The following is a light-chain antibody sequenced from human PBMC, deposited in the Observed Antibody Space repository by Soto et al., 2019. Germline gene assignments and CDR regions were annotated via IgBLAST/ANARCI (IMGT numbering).Light chain of an antibody. CDR3: QQYGSSPIT. Sequence: DIVMTQSPATLSVSPGERATLSCRASQNISSYLIWYQQRPGQAPRLLIYGASSRATGIPDRFSGSGSGTDFTLTISRLEPEDFAVYYCQQYGSSPITFGQGTRLEIK. V-gene: IGKV3-20*01. J-gene: IGKJ5*01. CDR1: QNISSY. CDR2: GAS.